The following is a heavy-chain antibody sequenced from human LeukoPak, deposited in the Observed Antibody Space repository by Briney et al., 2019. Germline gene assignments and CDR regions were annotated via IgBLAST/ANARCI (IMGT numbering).Heavy chain of an antibody. CDR2: TRNKANSYTT. J-gene: IGHJ3*02. CDR3: ARGWYSSSSTAFDI. Sequence: QPGGSLRLSCAASGFTFSDHYMDWVRQAPGKGLEWDGRTRNKANSYTTEYAASVKGRFTISRDDSKNSLYLQMNSLKTEDTAVYYCARGWYSSSSTAFDIWGQGTMVTVSS. CDR1: GFTFSDHY. D-gene: IGHD6-13*01. V-gene: IGHV3-72*01.